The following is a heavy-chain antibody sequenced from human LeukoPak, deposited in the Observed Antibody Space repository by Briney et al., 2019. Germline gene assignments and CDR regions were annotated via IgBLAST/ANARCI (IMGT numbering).Heavy chain of an antibody. CDR3: ARDVGGSLDY. Sequence: GGSLRLSCAVSGFTFSDHYMDWVRQAPGNGLEWVANIKQDGSDKNYVGSVKGRFTISRDNAKNSLYLQMNSLRAEDTAVYYCARDVGGSLDYWGQGTLVTVSS. V-gene: IGHV3-7*03. J-gene: IGHJ4*02. CDR1: GFTFSDHY. CDR2: IKQDGSDK. D-gene: IGHD1-26*01.